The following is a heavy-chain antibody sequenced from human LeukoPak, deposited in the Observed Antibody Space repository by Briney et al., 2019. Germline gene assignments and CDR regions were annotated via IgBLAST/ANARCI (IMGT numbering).Heavy chain of an antibody. CDR2: ISRSSSYI. CDR3: ARDIGVITRDLNWFDP. D-gene: IGHD3-10*01. Sequence: TGRSLRLSCAASGFTFSSYAMHWVRQAPGKGLEWVSSISRSSSYIHYADSVKGRFTISRDNAKNSLYLQMNSLRAEDTAVYYCARDIGVITRDLNWFDPWGQGTLVTVSS. J-gene: IGHJ5*02. V-gene: IGHV3-21*01. CDR1: GFTFSSYA.